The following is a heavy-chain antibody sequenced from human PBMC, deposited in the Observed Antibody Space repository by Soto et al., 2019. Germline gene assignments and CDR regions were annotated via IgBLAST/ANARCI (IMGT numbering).Heavy chain of an antibody. V-gene: IGHV3-30*03. CDR1: TVTINVHG. CDR2: ISNDGRAQ. J-gene: IGHJ5*01. D-gene: IGHD3-3*01. Sequence: QVQLVESGGGVVQPGRSLRLSCTSSTVTINVHGIQWVRQAPGKGLEWVAFISNDGRAQYYADCVKGRFTISRDYSKNTVDLQMNSLRNEETAVYYCARDIWSGDYKWFDSWGPGILVTVSS. CDR3: ARDIWSGDYKWFDS.